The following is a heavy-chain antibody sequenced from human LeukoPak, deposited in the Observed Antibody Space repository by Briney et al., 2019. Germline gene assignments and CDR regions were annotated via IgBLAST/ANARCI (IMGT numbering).Heavy chain of an antibody. D-gene: IGHD2-15*01. J-gene: IGHJ3*02. V-gene: IGHV3-7*01. Sequence: GGSLRLSCGASGFTFSRYWMNWVRQAPGKGLEWVANIKQDGSEKYYVDSVKGRFTISRDNAKNSLYVQMNSLRVEDTAVYYCAREVQGGFDMWGQGTMVTVSS. CDR1: GFTFSRYW. CDR2: IKQDGSEK. CDR3: AREVQGGFDM.